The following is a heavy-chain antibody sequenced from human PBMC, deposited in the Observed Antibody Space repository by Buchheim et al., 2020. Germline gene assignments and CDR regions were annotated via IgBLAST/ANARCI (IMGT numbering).Heavy chain of an antibody. CDR1: GFTFSSYC. V-gene: IGHV3-33*01. CDR2: IRQDGSNK. D-gene: IGHD6-13*01. CDR3: ARVAAAGNWSDY. Sequence: QVQLVESGGGLVQPGRSLRLSCAASGFTFSSYCMHWVRQAPGKGLEWVAAIRQDGSNKYYADSVKGRFTISRDNSKNTLYLQMDNTGAEDTAVYYCARVAAAGNWSDYWGQGTL. J-gene: IGHJ4*02.